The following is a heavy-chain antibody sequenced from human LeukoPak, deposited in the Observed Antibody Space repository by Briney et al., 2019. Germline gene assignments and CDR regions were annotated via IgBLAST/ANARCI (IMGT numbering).Heavy chain of an antibody. CDR1: GFTVSSNY. Sequence: GGSLRLSCAASGFTVSSNYMSWVRQAPGKGLEWVSVIYSGGSTYYADSVKGRFTISRDNSKNTLYLQMDSLRAEDTAVYYCARVRYYYDSSGLCYFDYWGQGTLVTVSS. V-gene: IGHV3-53*01. D-gene: IGHD3-22*01. J-gene: IGHJ4*02. CDR3: ARVRYYYDSSGLCYFDY. CDR2: IYSGGST.